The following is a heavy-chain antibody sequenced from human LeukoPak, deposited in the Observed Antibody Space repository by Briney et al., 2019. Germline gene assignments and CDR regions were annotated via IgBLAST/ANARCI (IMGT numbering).Heavy chain of an antibody. CDR3: ARRWDFDGENFDY. Sequence: TGGSLRLPCAASGFTFSSYWMSWVRQAPGKGLEWVANIKQDGSEKYYVDSVKGRFTISRDNAKNSLYLQMNSLRAEDTAVYYCARRWDFDGENFDYWGQGTLVTVSS. CDR1: GFTFSSYW. V-gene: IGHV3-7*01. J-gene: IGHJ4*02. CDR2: IKQDGSEK. D-gene: IGHD3-9*01.